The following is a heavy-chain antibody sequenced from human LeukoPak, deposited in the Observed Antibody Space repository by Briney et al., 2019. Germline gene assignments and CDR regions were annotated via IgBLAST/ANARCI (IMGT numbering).Heavy chain of an antibody. D-gene: IGHD3-16*02. CDR1: GGSFSGYY. J-gene: IGHJ4*02. Sequence: SETLSLTCAVYGGSFSGYYWSWIRQPPGKGLEWIGEINHSGSTNYNPSLKSRVTISVDTSKNQFSLNLSSVTAADTAVYYCARHRYVWGSYRYDYWGQGTLVTVSS. CDR3: ARHRYVWGSYRYDY. V-gene: IGHV4-34*01. CDR2: INHSGST.